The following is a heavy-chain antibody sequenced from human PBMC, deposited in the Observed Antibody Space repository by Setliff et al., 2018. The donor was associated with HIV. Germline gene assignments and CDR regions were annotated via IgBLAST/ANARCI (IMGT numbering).Heavy chain of an antibody. V-gene: IGHV4-4*07. CDR3: ARGGRQLWFFDF. J-gene: IGHJ4*02. D-gene: IGHD5-18*01. CDR1: GGSISAYY. CDR2: VYIRGSP. Sequence: SETLSLTCTVSGGSISAYYWNWFRQPAGKGLEWIGRVYIRGSPNSNPSLMSRVTTSIDTSKNQFFLRLSSVTAADTAVYYCARGGRQLWFFDFWGQGALVTVSS.